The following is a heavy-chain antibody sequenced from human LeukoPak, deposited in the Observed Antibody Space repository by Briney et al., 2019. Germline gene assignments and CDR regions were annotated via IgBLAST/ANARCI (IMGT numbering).Heavy chain of an antibody. D-gene: IGHD4-17*01. CDR3: AKAPYGDYGRFDY. Sequence: PGGSLRLSCAASGFTFSTYAMSWVRHAPGKGLAWVTTISDGGSDTHYADSVKGRFTISRDDSKNTLYLQMYSLRAEDTAVYYCAKAPYGDYGRFDYWGQGTLVTVSS. CDR2: ISDGGSDT. V-gene: IGHV3-23*01. J-gene: IGHJ4*02. CDR1: GFTFSTYA.